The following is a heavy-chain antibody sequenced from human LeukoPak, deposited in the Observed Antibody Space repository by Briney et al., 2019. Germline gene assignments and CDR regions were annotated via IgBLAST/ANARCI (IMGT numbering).Heavy chain of an antibody. CDR3: ARDNWNYLDY. Sequence: GGSLRLSCAASGFTFSSYAMHWVRQAPGKGLEWVAVISYDGSNKYYADSVKGRFTISRDNSKNTLYLQVNSLRAEDTAVYYCARDNWNYLDYWGQGTLVTVSS. V-gene: IGHV3-30-3*01. CDR2: ISYDGSNK. J-gene: IGHJ4*02. D-gene: IGHD1-20*01. CDR1: GFTFSSYA.